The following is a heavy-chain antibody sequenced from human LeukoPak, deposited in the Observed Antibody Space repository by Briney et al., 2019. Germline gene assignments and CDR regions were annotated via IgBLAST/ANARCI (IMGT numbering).Heavy chain of an antibody. J-gene: IGHJ4*02. CDR2: IGSGGGST. CDR1: GSTFSSYA. Sequence: QPGGSLRLSCAPSGSTFSSYAMNWVRQAPGKGLEWVSAIGSGGGSTDYADSVQGRFTISRDNSKNTLYLQMNSLRAEDTAIYYCAKVFGNLYYDSSGYYYFDYWGQGTLVTVSS. V-gene: IGHV3-23*01. D-gene: IGHD3-22*01. CDR3: AKVFGNLYYDSSGYYYFDY.